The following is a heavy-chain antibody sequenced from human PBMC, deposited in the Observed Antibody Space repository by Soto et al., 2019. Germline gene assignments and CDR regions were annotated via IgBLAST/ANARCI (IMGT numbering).Heavy chain of an antibody. V-gene: IGHV1-18*01. Sequence: QVQLVQSGAEVKKPGASVKVSCKASGYTFTSYGITWVRQAPGQGLEWMGWISTYNGNTNYAQKFQGRVTMTTDTSTNTAYMELRSLRSDDTAVYYCATLNYDDSGGYSAFDIWGQGTMVTVSS. CDR2: ISTYNGNT. CDR3: ATLNYDDSGGYSAFDI. D-gene: IGHD3-22*01. J-gene: IGHJ3*02. CDR1: GYTFTSYG.